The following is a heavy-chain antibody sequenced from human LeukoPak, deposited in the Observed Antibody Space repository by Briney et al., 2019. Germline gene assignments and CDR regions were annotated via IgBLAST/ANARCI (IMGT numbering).Heavy chain of an antibody. D-gene: IGHD4-17*01. J-gene: IGHJ4*02. CDR1: GGSISSSSYY. CDR2: IYYSGST. Sequence: SETLSLTCTVSGGSISSSSYYWGWIRQPPGKGLEWIGSIYYSGSTYYNPSLKSRVTISVDTSKNQFSLKLSSVTAADTAVYYCARGHDYGDSHIDYWGQGTLVTVSS. V-gene: IGHV4-39*07. CDR3: ARGHDYGDSHIDY.